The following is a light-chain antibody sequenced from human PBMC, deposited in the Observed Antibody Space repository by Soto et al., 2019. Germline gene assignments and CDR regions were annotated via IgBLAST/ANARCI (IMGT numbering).Light chain of an antibody. CDR2: LNSDGSH. V-gene: IGLV4-69*01. CDR1: SGHISYT. J-gene: IGLJ2*01. Sequence: QLVLTQSPSASASLGASVKLTCTLNSGHISYTIAWHQQQPEKGPRYLMNLNSDGSHSKGDGIPDRFSGSSSGAERYLTISRLQSEDEGDYYCQTWGSGIVVFGGGTKVTVL. CDR3: QTWGSGIVV.